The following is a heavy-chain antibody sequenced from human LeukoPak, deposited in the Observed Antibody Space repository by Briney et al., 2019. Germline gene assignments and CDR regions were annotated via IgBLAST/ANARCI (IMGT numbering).Heavy chain of an antibody. CDR1: GFTFSSYG. J-gene: IGHJ6*03. CDR3: ARTPAGYYYYMDV. V-gene: IGHV3-30*02. CDR2: IRYDGSNK. D-gene: IGHD1-1*01. Sequence: GGSLRLSCAASGFTFSSYGMHWVRQAPGKGLEWVAFIRYDGSNKYYADSVKGRFTISRDNAKNSLYLQMNSLRAEDTAVYYCARTPAGYYYYMDVWGKGTTVTISS.